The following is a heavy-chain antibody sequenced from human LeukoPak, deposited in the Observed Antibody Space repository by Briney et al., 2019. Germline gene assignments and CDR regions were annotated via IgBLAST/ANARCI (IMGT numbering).Heavy chain of an antibody. J-gene: IGHJ4*02. CDR3: ARDASHTAHFDY. CDR2: VSASSDI. D-gene: IGHD5-18*01. CDR1: GFTFSSYT. Sequence: GGSLRLSCAASGFTFSSYTMNWVRQAPGKGLQWVSTVSASSDIHYSDSVKGRFTISRDNARNSLYLQMNSLRDEDTAVYYCARDASHTAHFDYWGQGTLVTVSS. V-gene: IGHV3-48*02.